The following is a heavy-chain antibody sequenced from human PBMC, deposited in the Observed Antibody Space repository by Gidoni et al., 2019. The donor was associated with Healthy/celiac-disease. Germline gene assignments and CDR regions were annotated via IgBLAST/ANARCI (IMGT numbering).Heavy chain of an antibody. CDR1: GFTFSSYA. Sequence: EVQLLESGGGLVQSGGSLRLSCAASGFTFSSYAMRWVRQAPGKGLEWVSAISGSGGSTYYADSVKGRFTISRDNSKNTLYLQMNSLRAEDTAVYYCASQPSYYYDSSGYSCYWGQGTLVTVSS. CDR3: ASQPSYYYDSSGYSCY. D-gene: IGHD3-22*01. V-gene: IGHV3-23*01. J-gene: IGHJ4*02. CDR2: ISGSGGST.